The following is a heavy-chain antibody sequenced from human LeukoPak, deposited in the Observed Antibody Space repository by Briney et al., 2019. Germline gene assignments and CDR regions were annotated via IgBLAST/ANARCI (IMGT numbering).Heavy chain of an antibody. CDR2: ISAYNGNT. J-gene: IGHJ4*02. CDR3: ARELAYDFWSGYFFSQGFYY. V-gene: IGHV1-2*02. Sequence: ASVKVSCKASGYTFTGYYMHWVRQAPGQGLEWMGWISAYNGNTNYAQKFQGRVTMTRDTSISTAYMELSRLRSDDTAVYYCARELAYDFWSGYFFSQGFYYWGQGTLVTVSS. D-gene: IGHD3-3*01. CDR1: GYTFTGYY.